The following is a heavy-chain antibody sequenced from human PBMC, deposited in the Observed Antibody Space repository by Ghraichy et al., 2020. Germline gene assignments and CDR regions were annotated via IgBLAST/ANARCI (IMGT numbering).Heavy chain of an antibody. V-gene: IGHV4-34*01. CDR1: GGSFSDYY. D-gene: IGHD4-11*01. CDR3: ARGRTVFDY. Sequence: SETLSLTCAVSGGSFSDYYWTWIRQPPEKGPEWIGEINHDGSTRYNPSLSNRATISIDASENRFSLRLNSVTAADTAVYYCARGRTVFDYWGQGTQVTVSS. CDR2: INHDGST. J-gene: IGHJ4*02.